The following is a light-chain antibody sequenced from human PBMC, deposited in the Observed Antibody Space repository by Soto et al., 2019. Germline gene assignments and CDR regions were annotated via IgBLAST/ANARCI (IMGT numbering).Light chain of an antibody. CDR3: QQYSTYSS. CDR1: QSIGNW. Sequence: DIQMTQSPSSLSASVGDRVTITCRASQSIGNWLAWYQQRPGKAPKLLIYKASTLQTGVPSRFSGGGSGAEFTLTISGLQPDDFATYYCQQYSTYSSFGPGTKVDIK. J-gene: IGKJ3*01. V-gene: IGKV1-5*03. CDR2: KAS.